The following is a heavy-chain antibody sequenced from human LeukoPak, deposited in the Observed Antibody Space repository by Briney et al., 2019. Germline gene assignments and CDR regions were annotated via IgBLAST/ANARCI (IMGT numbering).Heavy chain of an antibody. CDR3: TTEVAGRLYYFDY. CDR2: IKSKTDGGTT. CDR1: GFTFSNAW. D-gene: IGHD6-19*01. V-gene: IGHV3-15*01. Sequence: GGSLRLSCAASGFTFSNAWMSWVRQAPGKGLEWVGRIKSKTDGGTTDYAAPVKGRFTISRDDSKNTLFQQMNSLKTEDTAVYYCTTEVAGRLYYFDYWGQGTLVTVSS. J-gene: IGHJ4*02.